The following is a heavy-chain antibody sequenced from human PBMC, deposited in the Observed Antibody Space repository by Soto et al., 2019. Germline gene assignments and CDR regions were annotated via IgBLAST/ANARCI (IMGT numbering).Heavy chain of an antibody. CDR1: GFTFSSYG. Sequence: PGESLKISCAASGFTFSSYGMHWVRQAPGKGLEWVAVISYDGSNKYYADSVKGRFTISRDNSKNTLYLQMNSLRAEDTAVYYCAKDLGIAAAGTAYYYGMDVWGQGTTVTVSS. V-gene: IGHV3-30*18. CDR2: ISYDGSNK. J-gene: IGHJ6*02. D-gene: IGHD6-13*01. CDR3: AKDLGIAAAGTAYYYGMDV.